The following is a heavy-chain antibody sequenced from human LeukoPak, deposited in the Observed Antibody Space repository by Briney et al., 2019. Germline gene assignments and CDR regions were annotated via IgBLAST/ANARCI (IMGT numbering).Heavy chain of an antibody. D-gene: IGHD1-14*01. Sequence: GGSLRLSCAASGFTFSRYWMSWVRQAPGKGLEWVANIKEDGSEKYYVDSVKGRFTISRDNAKNSLYLQMNSLRVEDTAVYYCARAGNPGSVDYWGQGTLVTVSS. V-gene: IGHV3-7*01. J-gene: IGHJ4*02. CDR2: IKEDGSEK. CDR1: GFTFSRYW. CDR3: ARAGNPGSVDY.